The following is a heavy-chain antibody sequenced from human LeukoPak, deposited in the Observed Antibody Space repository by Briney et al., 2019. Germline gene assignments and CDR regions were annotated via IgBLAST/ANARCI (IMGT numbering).Heavy chain of an antibody. CDR3: ARQTYHILTGYYPTD. Sequence: GESLKISCKGSGYSFTSYWIGWVRQMPGKGLEWMGIIYPGDSDTRYSPSFQGQVTISADKSISTAYLQWSSLKASDTAMYYCARQTYHILTGYYPTDWGQGTLVTVSS. CDR2: IYPGDSDT. J-gene: IGHJ4*02. D-gene: IGHD3-9*01. V-gene: IGHV5-51*01. CDR1: GYSFTSYW.